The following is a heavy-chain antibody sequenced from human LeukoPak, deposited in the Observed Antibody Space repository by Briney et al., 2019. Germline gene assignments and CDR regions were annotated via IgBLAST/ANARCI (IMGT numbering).Heavy chain of an antibody. V-gene: IGHV4-59*01. D-gene: IGHD3-3*01. Sequence: SETLSLTCTAAGGSISSYYWSWIRQPPGKGLEWFGYIYYSGSTNYNPSLKSRVTISVDTSKNQFSLKLSSVTAADTAVYYCARGGGDGYDFWSGYYIYWGQGTLVTVSS. J-gene: IGHJ4*02. CDR3: ARGGGDGYDFWSGYYIY. CDR1: GGSISSYY. CDR2: IYYSGST.